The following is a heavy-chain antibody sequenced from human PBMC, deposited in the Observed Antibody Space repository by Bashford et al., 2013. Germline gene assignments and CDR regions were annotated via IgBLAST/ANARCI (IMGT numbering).Heavy chain of an antibody. J-gene: IGHJ3*02. Sequence: GGPLRLSCAPSGFTFRSYDMHWVRQAPGKGLEWVALTWHDGSNEHYVDSVKGRFTISRDNSANTLYLQMNSPRPEDTAVYYCAKDATWLRTSGWNAFDIWGQGTMVTVSS. CDR2: TWHDGSNE. CDR3: AKDATWLRTSGWNAFDI. V-gene: IGHV3-30*02. CDR1: GFTFRSYD. D-gene: IGHD6-19*01.